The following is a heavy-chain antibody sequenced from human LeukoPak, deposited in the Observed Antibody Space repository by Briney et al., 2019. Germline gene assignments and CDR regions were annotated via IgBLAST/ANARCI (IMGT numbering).Heavy chain of an antibody. V-gene: IGHV3-11*04. CDR1: GFTFSDYY. CDR3: AKARFGTTGYFDY. J-gene: IGHJ4*02. CDR2: ISSSGSTI. D-gene: IGHD1-1*01. Sequence: GGSLRLSCAASGFTFSDYYMSWIRQAPGKGLEWVSYISSSGSTIYYADSVKGRFTISRDNSKNTLYLQMNSLRAEDTAVYYCAKARFGTTGYFDYWGQGTLVTVSS.